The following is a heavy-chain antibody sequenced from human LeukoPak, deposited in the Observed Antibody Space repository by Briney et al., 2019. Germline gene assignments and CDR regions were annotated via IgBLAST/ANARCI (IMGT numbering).Heavy chain of an antibody. CDR2: MSYDGRNK. V-gene: IGHV3-30*18. CDR3: AKSGLVIMGFDY. Sequence: PGGSLRLSCAASVFTFSIYGMHWVRQAPGKGLEWVAVMSYDGRNKYYADSVKGRFTISRDNSKNTLYLQMNSLTPEDTAVYYCAKSGLVIMGFDYWGQGTLVTVSS. CDR1: VFTFSIYG. J-gene: IGHJ4*02. D-gene: IGHD3/OR15-3a*01.